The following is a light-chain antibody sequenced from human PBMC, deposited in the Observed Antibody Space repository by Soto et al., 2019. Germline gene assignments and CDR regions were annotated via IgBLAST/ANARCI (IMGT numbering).Light chain of an antibody. Sequence: QSVLTQPPSASGTPGQRVTISCSGGSSNIGSNPVNWYQQLPGAAPKLLIYIDDQRPSGVPDRFSGSKSGTSASLAISGLQPEDEADYYCAAWDDRLNALFGTGTKVTVL. V-gene: IGLV1-44*01. CDR2: IDD. CDR1: SSNIGSNP. J-gene: IGLJ1*01. CDR3: AAWDDRLNAL.